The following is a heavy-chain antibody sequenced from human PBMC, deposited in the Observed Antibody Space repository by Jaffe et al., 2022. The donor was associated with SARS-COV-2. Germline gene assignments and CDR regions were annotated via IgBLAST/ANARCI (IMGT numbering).Heavy chain of an antibody. Sequence: QVQLVESGGGVVQPGRSLRLSCAASGFTFSSYGMHWVRQAPGKGLEWVAVISYDGSNKYYADSVKGRFTISRDNSKNTLYLQMNSLRAEDTAVYYCAKDGGSYKGGGGDYWGQGTLVTVSS. V-gene: IGHV3-30*18. J-gene: IGHJ4*02. CDR1: GFTFSSYG. CDR2: ISYDGSNK. CDR3: AKDGGSYKGGGGDY. D-gene: IGHD1-26*01.